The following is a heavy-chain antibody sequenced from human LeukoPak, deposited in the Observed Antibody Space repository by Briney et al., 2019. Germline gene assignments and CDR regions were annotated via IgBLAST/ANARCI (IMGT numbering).Heavy chain of an antibody. D-gene: IGHD4-11*01. Sequence: GSLRLSCAGSGFTFSSYWMHWVRQAPGKGLVWVSRISTDASSTTYADSVKGRFTISRDNAKGTLYLQMSSLRAEDTAVYCCTGHHQAYSRTYWGQGTLVTVSS. CDR2: ISTDASST. V-gene: IGHV3-74*01. CDR3: TGHHQAYSRTY. CDR1: GFTFSSYW. J-gene: IGHJ4*02.